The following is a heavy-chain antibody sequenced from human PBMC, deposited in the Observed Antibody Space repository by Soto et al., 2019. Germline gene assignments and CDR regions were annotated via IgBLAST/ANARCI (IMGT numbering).Heavy chain of an antibody. Sequence: QVQLQESGPGLVKPSETLSLTCTVSGASISRDHWNWIRQPPGKGLEWIGEYSGTSNYNPSLRSRVTRSVDTSNNQVSLKLSSVTAADTAVYYWATYTAGGGGRGYWGQGTLVTVSS. J-gene: IGHJ4*02. CDR2: EYSGTS. V-gene: IGHV4-59*08. CDR1: GASISRDH. CDR3: ATYTAGGGGRGY. D-gene: IGHD3-16*01.